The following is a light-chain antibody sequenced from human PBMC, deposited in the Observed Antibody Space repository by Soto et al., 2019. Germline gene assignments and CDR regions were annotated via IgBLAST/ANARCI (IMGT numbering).Light chain of an antibody. CDR2: AAS. CDR1: QGISNY. J-gene: IGKJ1*01. Sequence: DLPLTPSASSLSASVGTSVTITCRASQGISNYLAWYQQKPGKVPKLLIYAASTLQSGVPSRFSGSGSGTDFTLTISSLQPEDVATYYCQKYNSASQTFGQGTKVDIK. V-gene: IGKV1-27*01. CDR3: QKYNSASQT.